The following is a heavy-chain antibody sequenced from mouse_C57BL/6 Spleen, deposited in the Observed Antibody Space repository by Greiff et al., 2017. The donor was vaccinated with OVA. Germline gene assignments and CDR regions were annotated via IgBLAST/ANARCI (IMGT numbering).Heavy chain of an antibody. D-gene: IGHD1-1*01. CDR2: FHPYNDDT. CDR3: ARQGSSYAMDY. J-gene: IGHJ4*01. CDR1: GYTFTTYP. Sequence: QVHVKQSGAELVKPGASVKMSCKASGYTFTTYPIEWMKQNPGKSLEWIGNFHPYNDDTKYNEKFKGKATLTVEKSSSTVYLELSRLTSDDSAVYYCARQGSSYAMDYWGQGTSVTVSS. V-gene: IGHV1-47*01.